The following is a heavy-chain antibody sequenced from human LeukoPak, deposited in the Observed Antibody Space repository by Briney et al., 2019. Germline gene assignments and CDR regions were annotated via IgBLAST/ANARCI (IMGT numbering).Heavy chain of an antibody. Sequence: GGSLRLSCAASGFTFSSYSMNWVRQAPGKGLEWVSYISSSSSTIYYADSVKGRFTISRDNSKNTLNLQMSSLRAEDTAVYFCAKVITYDSSGYYRHPDYWGQGTLVTVSS. J-gene: IGHJ4*02. CDR1: GFTFSSYS. D-gene: IGHD3-22*01. CDR2: ISSSSSTI. V-gene: IGHV3-48*04. CDR3: AKVITYDSSGYYRHPDY.